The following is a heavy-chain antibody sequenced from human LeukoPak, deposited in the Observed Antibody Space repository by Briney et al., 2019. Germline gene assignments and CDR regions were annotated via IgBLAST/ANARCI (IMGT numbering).Heavy chain of an antibody. J-gene: IGHJ4*02. CDR1: GFTFSSYG. CDR2: IRYDGSNK. D-gene: IGHD2-2*01. CDR3: AKDDDRHWGSSCQDY. V-gene: IGHV3-30*02. Sequence: GGSLRLSCAASGFTFSSYGMHWVRQAPGKGLEWVAFIRYDGSNKYYADSVKGRFTISRDNSKNMLYLQMNSLETEDTAVYYCAKDDDRHWGSSCQDYWGQGTLVTVSS.